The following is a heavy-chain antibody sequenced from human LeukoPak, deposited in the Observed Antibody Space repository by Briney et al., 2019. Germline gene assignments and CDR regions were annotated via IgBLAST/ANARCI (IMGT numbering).Heavy chain of an antibody. D-gene: IGHD4-17*01. CDR1: GYTFTGYY. CDR2: INPNSGGT. CDR3: ARPDDYGDYGGYFQH. V-gene: IGHV1-2*02. J-gene: IGHJ1*01. Sequence: ASVKVSCKASGYTFTGYYMHWVRQAPGQGLEWMGWINPNSGGTNSVQKFQGRVTMTRDTPISTAYMELSRLRSDDTAVYYCARPDDYGDYGGYFQHWGQGTLVTVSS.